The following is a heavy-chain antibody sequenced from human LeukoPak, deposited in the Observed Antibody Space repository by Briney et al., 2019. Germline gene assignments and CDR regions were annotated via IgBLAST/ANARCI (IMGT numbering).Heavy chain of an antibody. CDR3: ARVVTIFGVVIGFDP. D-gene: IGHD3-3*01. V-gene: IGHV3-11*04. J-gene: IGHJ5*02. CDR1: GFTFSDYY. CDR2: IGSSGGTI. Sequence: GGSLRLSCAASGFTFSDYYMSWIRQAPGKGLEWVSYIGSSGGTIYYADSVEGRFTISRDNAKNSLYLQMNSLRAEDTAVYYCARVVTIFGVVIGFDPWGQGTLVTVSS.